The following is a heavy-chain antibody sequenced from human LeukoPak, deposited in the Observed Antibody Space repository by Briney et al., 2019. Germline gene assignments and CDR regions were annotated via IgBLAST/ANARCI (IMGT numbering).Heavy chain of an antibody. V-gene: IGHV4-34*01. CDR2: INHSGST. D-gene: IGHD6-6*01. CDR1: GGSFSGYY. J-gene: IGHJ4*02. Sequence: PSETLSLTCAVYGGSFSGYYWSWIRQPPGKGLEWIGEINHSGSTNYNPSLKSRVTISVDTSKNQFSLKLSSVTAADTAVYYCARGKNIAALGINYWGQGTLVTVSS. CDR3: ARGKNIAALGINY.